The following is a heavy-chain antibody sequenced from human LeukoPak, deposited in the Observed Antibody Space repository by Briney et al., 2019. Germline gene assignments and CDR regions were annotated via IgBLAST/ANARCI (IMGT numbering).Heavy chain of an antibody. CDR1: GFTSINAW. J-gene: IGHJ4*02. Sequence: GGSLRLSCAASGFTSINAWMSWVRQAPGRGLEWVGRIKTKADGGITDYAAPVKGRFTISRDDSKNMLYLQMNSLKTEDTAVYYCARVVSYYYDSSGHDYWGQGTLVTVSS. V-gene: IGHV3-15*01. CDR3: ARVVSYYYDSSGHDY. D-gene: IGHD3-22*01. CDR2: IKTKADGGIT.